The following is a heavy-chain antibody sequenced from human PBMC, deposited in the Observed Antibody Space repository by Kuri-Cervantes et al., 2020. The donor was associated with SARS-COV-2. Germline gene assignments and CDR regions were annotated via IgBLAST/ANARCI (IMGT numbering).Heavy chain of an antibody. Sequence: ESLKISCTVSGVSISSSYYWGWIRQPPGKGLEWIGTLYYSGTIYYSPSLKSRVTISVDTSKNQFSLKLSSVTAADTAVYYCARHVRPEITIFGVVITADYFDYWGQGTLVTVSS. CDR2: LYYSGTI. CDR3: ARHVRPEITIFGVVITADYFDY. J-gene: IGHJ4*02. D-gene: IGHD3-3*01. CDR1: GVSISSSYY. V-gene: IGHV4-39*01.